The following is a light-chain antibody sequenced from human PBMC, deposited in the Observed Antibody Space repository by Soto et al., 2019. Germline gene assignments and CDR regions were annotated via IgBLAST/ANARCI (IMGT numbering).Light chain of an antibody. V-gene: IGKV3-20*01. Sequence: EIVLTQSPGTLSLSPGERATLSCRASQSVSSSYLAWYQQKPGQAPRLLVYGASSRGTGIPDRFSGSGSETDFTLTTSRLEPEDFAVYYCQQYCCSPSTFGQGTKVEIK. CDR3: QQYCCSPST. CDR1: QSVSSSY. CDR2: GAS. J-gene: IGKJ1*01.